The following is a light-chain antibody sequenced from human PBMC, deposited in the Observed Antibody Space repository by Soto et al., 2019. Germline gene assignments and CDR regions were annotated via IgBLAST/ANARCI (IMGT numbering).Light chain of an antibody. J-gene: IGLJ1*01. CDR3: SSHTSGSTRV. CDR2: EVT. V-gene: IGLV2-14*01. CDR1: SDEIGVYDY. Sequence: QSALTQPASVSGSPGQSIAISCTGNSDEIGVYDYVSWYQQRPDKAPKLMIYEVTKRPSWVSNRFSGSKSGNTASLTISGLQPEDEADYYCSSHTSGSTRVFGSGTKVTVL.